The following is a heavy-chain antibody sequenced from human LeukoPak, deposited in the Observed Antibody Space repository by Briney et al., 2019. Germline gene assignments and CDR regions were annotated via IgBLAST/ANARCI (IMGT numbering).Heavy chain of an antibody. Sequence: SETLSLTCTVSDGSLSSSSYYWGWIRQSPGKGLEWIGSVFYSGNTFYNPSLKSRVAIFVDTSQSLFSLKLSSVTAADTAVYYCARLVGATDHFDYWGQGTLVTVSS. CDR3: ARLVGATDHFDY. CDR1: DGSLSSSSYY. D-gene: IGHD1-26*01. J-gene: IGHJ4*02. CDR2: VFYSGNT. V-gene: IGHV4-39*01.